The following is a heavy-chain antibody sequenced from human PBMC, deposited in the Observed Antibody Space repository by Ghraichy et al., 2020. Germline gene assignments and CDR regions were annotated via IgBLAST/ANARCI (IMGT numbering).Heavy chain of an antibody. CDR1: GFTFSSYW. D-gene: IGHD2-2*01. Sequence: GGSLRLSCAASGFTFSSYWMSWVRQAPGKGLEWVANIKQDGSEKYYVDSVKGPFTISRDNAKNSLYLQMNSLRAEDTAVYYCARDCSSTSCPFYYYYGMDVWGQGTTVTVSS. CDR3: ARDCSSTSCPFYYYYGMDV. V-gene: IGHV3-7*01. CDR2: IKQDGSEK. J-gene: IGHJ6*02.